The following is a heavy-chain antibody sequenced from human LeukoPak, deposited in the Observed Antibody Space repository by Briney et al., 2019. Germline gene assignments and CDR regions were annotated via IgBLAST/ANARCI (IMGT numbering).Heavy chain of an antibody. CDR1: GGTFSNYG. J-gene: IGHJ5*02. Sequence: SVKVSCKASGGTFSNYGITWVRQAHGQGLEWIGGIIPILGTTNHAQKFQGRVTITADESTSTAYMELSSLRSEDTAVYYCARAYYYDTRGFDKELNWFDPWGQGTLVTVSS. CDR3: ARAYYYDTRGFDKELNWFDP. V-gene: IGHV1-69*13. D-gene: IGHD3-22*01. CDR2: IIPILGTT.